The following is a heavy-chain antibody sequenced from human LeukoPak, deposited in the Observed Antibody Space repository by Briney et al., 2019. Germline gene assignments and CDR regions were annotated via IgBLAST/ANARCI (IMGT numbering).Heavy chain of an antibody. CDR1: AFTFSSYV. D-gene: IGHD3-22*01. Sequence: PGGSLRLSCAASAFTFSSYVISWVRQAPGKGLDWVSSISGGGDSTYYADSVKGRFTISRDKSENTLYLQMNSLRAEDTAVYYCANIQSPYENDTSADYMDVWGKGTTVTVSS. J-gene: IGHJ6*03. CDR3: ANIQSPYENDTSADYMDV. V-gene: IGHV3-23*01. CDR2: ISGGGDST.